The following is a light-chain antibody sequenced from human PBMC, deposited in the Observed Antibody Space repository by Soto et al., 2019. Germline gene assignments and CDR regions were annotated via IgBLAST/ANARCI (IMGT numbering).Light chain of an antibody. CDR2: EVS. CDR1: SSDVGGYNY. Sequence: QSVLTQPASVSGSPGQSITISCTGTSSDVGGYNYVSWYQQHPGKAPKLMIYEVSNRPSGVSNRFSGSKSGNTASLTISGLQADDEGPYYCSSYISIRPPYVVRTGTK. J-gene: IGLJ1*01. CDR3: SSYISIRPPYV. V-gene: IGLV2-14*01.